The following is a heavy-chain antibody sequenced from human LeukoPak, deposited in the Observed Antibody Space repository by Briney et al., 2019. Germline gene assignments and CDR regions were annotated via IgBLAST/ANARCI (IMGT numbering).Heavy chain of an antibody. CDR2: IYYSGST. CDR1: GGSISSSSYY. D-gene: IGHD1-26*01. Sequence: ASETLSLTCTVSGGSISSSSYYWGWIRQPPGKGREWMGSIYYSGSTYYNPSLKSRVTISVDTSKNQFSLKLSSVTAADTAVYYCARVVREHRLPFGSVARFVFDPWGQGTLVTVSS. V-gene: IGHV4-39*07. J-gene: IGHJ5*02. CDR3: ARVVREHRLPFGSVARFVFDP.